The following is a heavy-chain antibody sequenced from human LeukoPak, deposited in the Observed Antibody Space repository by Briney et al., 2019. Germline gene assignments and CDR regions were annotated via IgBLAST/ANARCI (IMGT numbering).Heavy chain of an antibody. CDR3: AKESGEYYFDY. CDR2: ISWNSGSI. J-gene: IGHJ4*02. V-gene: IGHV3-9*01. CDR1: GFTFDDYA. D-gene: IGHD3-16*01. Sequence: GRSLRLSCAVSGFTFDDYAMHWVRQAPGKGLEWVSGISWNSGSIGYADSVKGRFTISRDNAKNSLYLQMNSLRAEDTALYYCAKESGEYYFDYWGQGTLVTVSS.